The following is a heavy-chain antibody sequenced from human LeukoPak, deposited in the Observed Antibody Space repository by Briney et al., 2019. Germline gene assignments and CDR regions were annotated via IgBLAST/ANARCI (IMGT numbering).Heavy chain of an antibody. CDR2: ISGSGNGFSI. D-gene: IGHD3-16*01. CDR3: VKDFGRVRGTPDS. J-gene: IGHJ4*02. Sequence: PGGSLRLSCSASGFVFSINTMYWVRQTPGKGPEYVSTISGSGNGFSIYYVDSVKGRFTISRDDSKSILYLQMNGLRSEDTAVYYCVKDFGRVRGTPDSWGQGTLVTVSS. CDR1: GFVFSINT. V-gene: IGHV3-64D*06.